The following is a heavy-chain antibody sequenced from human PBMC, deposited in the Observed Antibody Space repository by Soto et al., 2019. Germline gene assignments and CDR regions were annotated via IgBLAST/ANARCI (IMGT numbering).Heavy chain of an antibody. CDR3: AKVGYYGSGRSTPPYYYYGMDV. CDR2: ISYDGSNK. V-gene: IGHV3-30*18. J-gene: IGHJ6*02. D-gene: IGHD3-10*01. Sequence: VAVISYDGSNKYYADSVKGRFTISRDNSKNTLYLQMNSLRAEDTAVYYCAKVGYYGSGRSTPPYYYYGMDVWGQGTTVTVSS.